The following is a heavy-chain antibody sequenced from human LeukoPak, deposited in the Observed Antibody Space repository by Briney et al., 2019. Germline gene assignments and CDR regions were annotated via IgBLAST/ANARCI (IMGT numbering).Heavy chain of an antibody. Sequence: GGSLRLSCAASGFTLITYAMSWVRQTPGKGLEWVSRISGGVGSTYYADSVKGRFTISRDNFQNTLYLQMDSLRAEDTAIYYCAKDGGYFSDSWGQGTLVTVSS. CDR2: ISGGVGST. CDR3: AKDGGYFSDS. J-gene: IGHJ4*02. CDR1: GFTLITYA. V-gene: IGHV3-23*01.